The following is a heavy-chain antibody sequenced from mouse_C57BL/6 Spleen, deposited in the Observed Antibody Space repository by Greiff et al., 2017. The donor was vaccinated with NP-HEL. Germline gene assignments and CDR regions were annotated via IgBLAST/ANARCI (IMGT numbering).Heavy chain of an antibody. D-gene: IGHD1-1*01. J-gene: IGHJ4*01. CDR3: APSGSSDYAMDY. CDR2: IHPNSGST. V-gene: IGHV1-64*01. CDR1: GYTFTSYW. Sequence: VQLQQPGAELVKPGASVKLSCKASGYTFTSYWMHWVKQRPGQGLEWIGMIHPNSGSTNYNEKFKSKATLTVDKSSSTAYMQLSSLTSEDSAVYYCAPSGSSDYAMDYWGQGTSVTVSS.